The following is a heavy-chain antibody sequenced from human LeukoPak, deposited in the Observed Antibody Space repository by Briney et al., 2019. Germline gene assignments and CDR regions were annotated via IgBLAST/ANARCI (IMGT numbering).Heavy chain of an antibody. D-gene: IGHD3-10*01. CDR1: GGSFSGYY. J-gene: IGHJ4*02. V-gene: IGHV4-34*01. Sequence: SETLSLTCAVCGGSFSGYYWSRIRQPPGKGLEWIGEINHSGSTNYNPSLKSRVTISVDTSKNQFSLKLSSVTAADTAVYYCARGYYGSGSYYKLDYWGQGTLVTVSS. CDR2: INHSGST. CDR3: ARGYYGSGSYYKLDY.